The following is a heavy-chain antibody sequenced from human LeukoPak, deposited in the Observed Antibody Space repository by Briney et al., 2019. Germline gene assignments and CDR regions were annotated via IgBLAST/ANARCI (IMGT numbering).Heavy chain of an antibody. D-gene: IGHD6-6*01. CDR1: GFTFSSYA. CDR3: ARGGAARPSGAFDI. V-gene: IGHV3-30-3*01. J-gene: IGHJ3*02. Sequence: QPGRSLRLSCAASGFTFSSYAMHWVRQAPGKGLEWVAVISYDGSNKYYADSVKGRFTISRDNSKNTPYLQMNSLRAEDTAVYYCARGGAARPSGAFDIWGQGTMVTVSS. CDR2: ISYDGSNK.